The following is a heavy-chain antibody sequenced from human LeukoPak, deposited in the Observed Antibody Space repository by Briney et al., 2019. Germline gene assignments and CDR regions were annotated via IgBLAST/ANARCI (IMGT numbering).Heavy chain of an antibody. Sequence: SETLSLTCTVSGGSISSGSYYWSWIRQPAGKGLEWIGRIYTGGSTNYNPSLKSRVTISVDTSKNQFSLKLSSVTAADTAVYYCATEAPNYYGSGSYASFDYWGQGTLVTVSS. CDR3: ATEAPNYYGSGSYASFDY. J-gene: IGHJ4*02. CDR1: GGSISSGSYY. CDR2: IYTGGST. V-gene: IGHV4-61*02. D-gene: IGHD3-10*01.